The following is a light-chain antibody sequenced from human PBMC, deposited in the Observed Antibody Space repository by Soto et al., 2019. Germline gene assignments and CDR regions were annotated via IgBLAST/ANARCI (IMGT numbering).Light chain of an antibody. CDR1: KSVSSNY. Sequence: FTQHPITPSLSEGEREPLPCRASKSVSSNYLVWYQQKPGQAPRLLISGVSTRATGIPDRFSGSGSGTDFTLTISRLEPEDFAVFYCQQYAVSPITFGQGVGLEI. CDR2: GVS. V-gene: IGKV3-20*01. J-gene: IGKJ5*01. CDR3: QQYAVSPIT.